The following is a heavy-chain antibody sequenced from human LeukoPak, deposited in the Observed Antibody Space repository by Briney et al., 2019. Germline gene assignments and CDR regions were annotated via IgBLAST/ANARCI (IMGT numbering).Heavy chain of an antibody. CDR1: GFTFSSYW. CDR3: ARGYGNYGY. Sequence: GGSLRLSGAASGFTFSSYWMSWVRQAPGKGLEWVANIKQDGSEKNYVDSVKGRFTISRDNAKNSLYLQMNTLRVEDTAVYYCARGYGNYGYWGQGTLVTVSS. CDR2: IKQDGSEK. V-gene: IGHV3-7*01. D-gene: IGHD4-17*01. J-gene: IGHJ4*02.